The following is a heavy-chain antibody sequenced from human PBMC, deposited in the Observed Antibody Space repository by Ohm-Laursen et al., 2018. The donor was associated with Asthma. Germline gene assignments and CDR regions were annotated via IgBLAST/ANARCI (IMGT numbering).Heavy chain of an antibody. CDR2: ISYDGSNK. CDR3: AAWGSENF. D-gene: IGHD7-27*01. V-gene: IGHV3-30*03. Sequence: SLRLSCAASGFTFSSYGMHWVRQAPGKGLEWVAVISYDGSNKYYADSVKGRFTISRDNSKNTLYLQMNSLRAEDTAVYYCAAWGSENFWGQGTLVTVS. J-gene: IGHJ4*02. CDR1: GFTFSSYG.